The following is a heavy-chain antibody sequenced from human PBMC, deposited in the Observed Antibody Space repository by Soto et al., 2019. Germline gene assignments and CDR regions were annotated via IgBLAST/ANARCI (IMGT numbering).Heavy chain of an antibody. CDR3: ASPSGSYPY. D-gene: IGHD1-26*01. J-gene: IGHJ4*02. V-gene: IGHV3-30*03. CDR2: ISYDGSNK. CDR1: GFTFSSYG. Sequence: QVQVVESGGGVVQPGRSLRLSCAASGFTFSSYGMHWVRQAPGKGLEWVAVISYDGSNKYYADSVKGRFTISRDNSKNTLYLQMNSLRAEDTAVYYCASPSGSYPYWGQGTLVTVSS.